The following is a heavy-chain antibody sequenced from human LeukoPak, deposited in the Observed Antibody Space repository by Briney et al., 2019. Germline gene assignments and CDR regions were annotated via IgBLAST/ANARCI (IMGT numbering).Heavy chain of an antibody. J-gene: IGHJ6*04. CDR2: ISSSGSTI. CDR1: GFTFSAYD. CDR3: AELGITMIGGV. Sequence: GGSLRLSCAASGFTFSAYDMNWVRQAPGKGLEWVSYISSSGSTIYYADSVKGRFTISRDNAKNSLYLQMNSLRAEDTAVYYCAELGITMIGGVWGKGTTVTISS. D-gene: IGHD3-10*02. V-gene: IGHV3-48*03.